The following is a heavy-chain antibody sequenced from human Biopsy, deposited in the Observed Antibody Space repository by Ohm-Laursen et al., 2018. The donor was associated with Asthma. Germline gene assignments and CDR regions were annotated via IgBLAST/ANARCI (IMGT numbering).Heavy chain of an antibody. CDR3: ASDFPKDYVRYNFQF. V-gene: IGHV1-24*01. Sequence: GASVKVSCNISGYNLTDLSMHWVRQAPGQGLEWMGGHDHEEGGTVNARRFQGRVTMTEDTSTDTAYMELSSLSSDDTAVYYCASDFPKDYVRYNFQFWGQGTLVTVSS. D-gene: IGHD4-17*01. CDR2: HDHEEGGT. CDR1: GYNLTDLS. J-gene: IGHJ4*02.